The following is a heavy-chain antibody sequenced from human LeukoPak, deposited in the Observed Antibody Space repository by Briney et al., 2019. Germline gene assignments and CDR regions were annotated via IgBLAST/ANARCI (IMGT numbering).Heavy chain of an antibody. CDR3: ARGLVGATMSWFDP. J-gene: IGHJ5*02. CDR2: ISVYNGNT. CDR1: GYIFTNFG. V-gene: IGHV1-18*01. Sequence: ASVKVSCKASGYIFTNFGISWVRQAPGQGLEWMGWISVYNGNTNFAQKLQGRVTMTTDTSTTTAYMELRNLRFDDTAVYYCARGLVGATMSWFDPWGQGTLVTVSS. D-gene: IGHD1-26*01.